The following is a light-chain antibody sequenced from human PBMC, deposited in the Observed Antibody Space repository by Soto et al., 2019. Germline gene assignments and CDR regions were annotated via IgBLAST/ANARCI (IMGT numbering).Light chain of an antibody. CDR1: QTISSW. V-gene: IGKV1-33*01. CDR3: QQYDNLPPRLT. Sequence: DIQMTQSPSTLSGSVGDRVTITCRASQTISSWLAWYQQKPGKAPKLLIYDASNLETGVPSRFSGSGSGTDFTFTISSLQPEDIATYYCQQYDNLPPRLTFGGGTKVDI. J-gene: IGKJ4*01. CDR2: DAS.